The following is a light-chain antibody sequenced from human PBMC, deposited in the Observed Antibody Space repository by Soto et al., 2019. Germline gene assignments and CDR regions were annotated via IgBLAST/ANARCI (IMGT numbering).Light chain of an antibody. V-gene: IGLV1-40*01. CDR3: QSYDSSLSGYV. CDR2: GNT. CDR1: SSYIGAGYD. Sequence: QSVLTQPPSVSGAPGQRVTISCTGSSSYIGAGYDVHWYQQLPGAAPKLLFYGNTIRPSGVPDRFSGSKSGTSASLAITGLQAEDEADYYCQSYDSSLSGYVFGTGTKLTVL. J-gene: IGLJ1*01.